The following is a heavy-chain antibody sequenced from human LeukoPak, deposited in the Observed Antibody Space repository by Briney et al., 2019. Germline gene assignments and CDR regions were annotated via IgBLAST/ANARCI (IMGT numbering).Heavy chain of an antibody. V-gene: IGHV3-64*02. Sequence: PGGSLRLSCAASGFTFSSHATHWVRQAPGKGPEYVSTISINGVNTYYADSVKGRFTISRDNSKDTLFLQMGSLRIEDTAVYYCARDLDGSYNFDYWGPGTLVTVSS. CDR3: ARDLDGSYNFDY. J-gene: IGHJ4*02. D-gene: IGHD1-26*01. CDR1: GFTFSSHA. CDR2: ISINGVNT.